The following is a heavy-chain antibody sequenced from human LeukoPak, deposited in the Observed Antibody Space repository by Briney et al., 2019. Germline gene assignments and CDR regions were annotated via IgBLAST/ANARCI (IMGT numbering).Heavy chain of an antibody. D-gene: IGHD3-22*01. CDR2: ISWNSGSI. V-gene: IGHV3-9*01. CDR1: GFTFDDYA. J-gene: IGHJ4*02. Sequence: GGSLRLSCAASGFTFDDYAMHWVRQASGKGLEWVSGISWNSGSIGYADSVKGRFTISRDNAKNSLYLQMNSLRAEDTALYYCAKDYYYDSSGPNFDYWGQGTLVTVSS. CDR3: AKDYYYDSSGPNFDY.